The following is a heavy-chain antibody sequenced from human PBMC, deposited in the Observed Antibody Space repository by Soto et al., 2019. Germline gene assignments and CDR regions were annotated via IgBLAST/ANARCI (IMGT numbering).Heavy chain of an antibody. CDR2: IYYSGST. CDR3: ARVKRVVAATSYYFDY. J-gene: IGHJ4*02. Sequence: TSETLSLTCSVSGGSISSYYWSWIRQPPGKGLEWIGYIYYSGSTNYNPSLKSRVTISVDTSKNQFSLKLSSVTAADTAVYYCARVKRVVAATSYYFDYWGQGTLVTVSS. CDR1: GGSISSYY. V-gene: IGHV4-59*01. D-gene: IGHD2-15*01.